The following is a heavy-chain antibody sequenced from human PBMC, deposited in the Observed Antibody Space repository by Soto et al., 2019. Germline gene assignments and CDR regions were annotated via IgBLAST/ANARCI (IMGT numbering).Heavy chain of an antibody. D-gene: IGHD4-17*01. J-gene: IGHJ4*02. CDR3: ARGGDYGDYPHFDY. Sequence: SETLSLTCTVSGGSISSGDYYWSWIRQPPWKGLEWIGYIYYSGSTYYNPSLKSRVTISVDTSKNQFSLKLSSVTAADTAVYYCARGGDYGDYPHFDYXGQGTPVTVYS. CDR1: GGSISSGDYY. V-gene: IGHV4-30-4*01. CDR2: IYYSGST.